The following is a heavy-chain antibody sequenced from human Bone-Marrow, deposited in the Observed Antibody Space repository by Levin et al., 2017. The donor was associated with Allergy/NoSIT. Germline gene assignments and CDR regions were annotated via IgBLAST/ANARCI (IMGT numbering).Heavy chain of an antibody. D-gene: IGHD3-22*01. CDR3: ARDQREWLLLRGWFDP. V-gene: IGHV3-74*01. J-gene: IGHJ5*02. CDR2: INSDGSST. CDR1: GFTFSSYW. Sequence: GESLKISCAASGFTFSSYWMHWVRQAPGKGLVWVSRINSDGSSTSYADSVKGRFTISRDNAKNTLYLQMNSLRAEDTAVYYCARDQREWLLLRGWFDPWGQGTLVTVSS.